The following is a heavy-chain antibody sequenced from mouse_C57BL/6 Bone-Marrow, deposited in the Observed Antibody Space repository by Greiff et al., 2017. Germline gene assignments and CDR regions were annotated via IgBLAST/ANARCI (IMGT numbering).Heavy chain of an antibody. CDR3: ARGGTGEAMDY. V-gene: IGHV3-8*01. D-gene: IGHD2-14*01. CDR2: ISYRGST. Sequence: EVTLVELGPGLAKPSQTLSLTRSVTGYSITSDYWNWIRKFPGNKLEYMGYISYRGSTYYNPTPKSRNSITRDTSKNQYYLQLNSVTTEDTATYYCARGGTGEAMDYWGQGTSVTVSS. J-gene: IGHJ4*01. CDR1: GYSITSDY.